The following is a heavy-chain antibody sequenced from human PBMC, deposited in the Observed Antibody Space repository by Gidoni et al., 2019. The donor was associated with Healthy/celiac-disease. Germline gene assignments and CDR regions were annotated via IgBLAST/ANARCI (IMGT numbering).Heavy chain of an antibody. CDR2: ISSSSSYI. V-gene: IGHV3-21*01. J-gene: IGHJ2*01. CDR1: GFTFSSYS. D-gene: IGHD3-16*01. CDR3: LSIEWGLEGFDL. Sequence: EVQLVESGGGLVKPGGSLRLSCAASGFTFSSYSMNWVRQAPGKGLEWVSSISSSSSYIYYADSVKGRFTISRENAKNSRYLQMNSLRAEDTAVYYCLSIEWGLEGFDLWGRGTLVTVSS.